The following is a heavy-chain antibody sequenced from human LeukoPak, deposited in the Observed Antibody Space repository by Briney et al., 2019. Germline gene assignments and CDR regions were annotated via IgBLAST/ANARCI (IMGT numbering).Heavy chain of an antibody. V-gene: IGHV4-34*01. CDR3: ARGRLTEYSSLLFDY. Sequence: SETLSLTCAVYGGSLNGYYWSWIRQPPGKGLEWIGEISHSGTTHYNPTLKSRVTVSVDTTKNQFSLKLSSVTAADTAVYYCARGRLTEYSSLLFDYWGQGALVTVSS. D-gene: IGHD6-13*01. CDR1: GGSLNGYY. CDR2: ISHSGTT. J-gene: IGHJ4*02.